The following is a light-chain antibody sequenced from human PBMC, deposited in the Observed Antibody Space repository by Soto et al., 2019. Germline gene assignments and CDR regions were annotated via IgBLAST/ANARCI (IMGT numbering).Light chain of an antibody. CDR1: QSVTGIY. J-gene: IGKJ2*01. CDR3: QQYGRSPFT. Sequence: EIVLTQSPGTLSLSPGERATLSCRASQSVTGIYLAWYQQKPGQAPRLLIYNAFIRATGIPDRFSGSGSGTDFTLTISRLEPEDFAVYFCQQYGRSPFTFGQGTQVEIK. V-gene: IGKV3-20*01. CDR2: NAF.